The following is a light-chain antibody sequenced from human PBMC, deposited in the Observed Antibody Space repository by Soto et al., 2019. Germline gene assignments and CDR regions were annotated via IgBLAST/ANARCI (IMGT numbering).Light chain of an antibody. CDR2: SNN. V-gene: IGLV1-44*01. CDR1: SSNIGSNT. CDR3: AAWDDSLNALYD. J-gene: IGLJ1*01. Sequence: QSVLTQPPSASGTPGQRVTISCSGGSSNIGSNTVNWYQQLPGTAPKLLIYSNNQRPSGVPDRFSGSKSGTSASLAISGLQSEDEADYYCAAWDDSLNALYDFGTGTKVTVL.